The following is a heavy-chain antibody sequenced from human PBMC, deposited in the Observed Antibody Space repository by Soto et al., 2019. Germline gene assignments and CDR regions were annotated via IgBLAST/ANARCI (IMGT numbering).Heavy chain of an antibody. CDR3: ARGAFCGGAPGCRDMDV. D-gene: IGHD2-21*01. V-gene: IGHV1-18*01. J-gene: IGHJ6*02. Sequence: ASVKVSCKSSGYTFISHSITWVRQAPGQGLEWMGRISAYNGNTNYAQKLQGRVTMTTHTSTNTAYMELRNLRSDDTAVYYCARGAFCGGAPGCRDMDVWGQGTTVTVSS. CDR1: GYTFISHS. CDR2: ISAYNGNT.